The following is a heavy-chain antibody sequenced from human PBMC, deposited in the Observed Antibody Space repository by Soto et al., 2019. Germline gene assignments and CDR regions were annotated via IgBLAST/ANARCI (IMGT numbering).Heavy chain of an antibody. CDR1: GGSISSSSYY. V-gene: IGHV4-39*01. J-gene: IGHJ5*02. CDR2: IYYSGST. D-gene: IGHD3-3*01. CDR3: ARLQTYYDFWSGEKTELNWFDP. Sequence: SETLSLTCTVSGGSISSSSYYWGWIRQPPGKGLEWIGSIYYSGSTYYNPSPKSRVTISVDTSKNQFSLKLSSVTAADTAVYYCARLQTYYDFWSGEKTELNWFDPWGQGTLVTVSS.